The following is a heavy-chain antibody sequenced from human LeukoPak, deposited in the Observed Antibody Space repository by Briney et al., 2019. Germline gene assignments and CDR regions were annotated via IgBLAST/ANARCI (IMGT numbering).Heavy chain of an antibody. CDR2: VYYNGAT. Sequence: MSSETLSLTCTVSGGSISGYFWSCIRQPPGKGLEFIGYVYYNGATLYSPSLESRVTMSVDTSKNQFSLKLSSVTAADTAVYYCARHDPVGHYQHGMDVWGQGTTVIVSS. CDR1: GGSISGYF. D-gene: IGHD1-26*01. J-gene: IGHJ6*02. CDR3: ARHDPVGHYQHGMDV. V-gene: IGHV4-59*08.